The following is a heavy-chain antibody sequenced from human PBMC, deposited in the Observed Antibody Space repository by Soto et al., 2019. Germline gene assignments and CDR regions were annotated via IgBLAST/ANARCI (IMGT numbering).Heavy chain of an antibody. Sequence: QVTLKESGPVLVKPTETLTLRCTASGLSITDSEMGVSWIRQPPGQPLEWLAHIDSSGEKSYRTFLKSRLAISKDTSKSQIVLTMTTMDPADTATYYCARRHLAVAVSPWFDPGGQGIPVTVSS. V-gene: IGHV2-26*01. J-gene: IGHJ5*02. D-gene: IGHD6-19*01. CDR3: ARRHLAVAVSPWFDP. CDR1: GLSITDSEMG. CDR2: IDSSGEK.